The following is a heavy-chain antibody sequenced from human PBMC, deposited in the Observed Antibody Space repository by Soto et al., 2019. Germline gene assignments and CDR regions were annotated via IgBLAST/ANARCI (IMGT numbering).Heavy chain of an antibody. CDR2: ISSSSSYI. CDR3: ARFRAIFGAVTHYYYYMDV. CDR1: GFTFSSYS. D-gene: IGHD3-3*01. J-gene: IGHJ6*03. Sequence: EVQLVESGGGLVKPGGSLRLSCAASGFTFSSYSMNWVRQAPGKGLEWVSSISSSSSYIYYADSVKGRYTISRDNAKNSLYLQMNSLRAEDTGVYYCARFRAIFGAVTHYYYYMDVWGKGTTVTVSS. V-gene: IGHV3-21*01.